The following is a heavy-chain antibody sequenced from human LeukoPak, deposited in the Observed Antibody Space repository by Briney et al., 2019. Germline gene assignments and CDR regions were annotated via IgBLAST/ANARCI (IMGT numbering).Heavy chain of an antibody. V-gene: IGHV3-9*01. CDR1: GFTFDDYA. Sequence: PVGSLRLSCAPSGFTFDDYAMHWVRHAPGKGLQWVSGISWSSGSIDYADSVKGRFTISRDNAKNSLYLQMNSLRAEDTALYYCARVPDLANAAMVYYFDYWGQGTLVTVSS. J-gene: IGHJ4*02. CDR3: ARVPDLANAAMVYYFDY. D-gene: IGHD5-18*01. CDR2: ISWSSGSI.